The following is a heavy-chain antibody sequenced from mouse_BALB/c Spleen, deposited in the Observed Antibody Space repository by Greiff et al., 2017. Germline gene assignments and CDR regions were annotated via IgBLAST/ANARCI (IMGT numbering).Heavy chain of an antibody. CDR3: ARETVVGYFDY. CDR2: ISSGGSYT. Sequence: DVQLVESGGGLVKPGGSLKLSCAASGFTFSSYAMSWVRQSPEKRLEWVAEISSGGSYTYYPDTVTGRFTISRDNAKNTLYLEMSSLRSEDTAMYYCARETVVGYFDYWGQGTTLTVSS. CDR1: GFTFSSYA. V-gene: IGHV5-9-4*01. J-gene: IGHJ2*01. D-gene: IGHD1-1*01.